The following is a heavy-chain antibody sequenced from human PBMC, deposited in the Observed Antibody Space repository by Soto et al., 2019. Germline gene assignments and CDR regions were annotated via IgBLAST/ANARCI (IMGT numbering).Heavy chain of an antibody. D-gene: IGHD2-15*01. CDR3: ARVVVAATLYGDYYYYMDV. J-gene: IGHJ6*03. Sequence: HPGGSLRLSCAASGFTFSSYGMHWVRQAPGKGLEYVTAISSNGGSTYYGNSVKGRFTISRDNSKNTLYLQMGSLRAEDMAVYYCARVVVAATLYGDYYYYMDVWGKGTTVTVSS. CDR1: GFTFSSYG. CDR2: ISSNGGST. V-gene: IGHV3-64*01.